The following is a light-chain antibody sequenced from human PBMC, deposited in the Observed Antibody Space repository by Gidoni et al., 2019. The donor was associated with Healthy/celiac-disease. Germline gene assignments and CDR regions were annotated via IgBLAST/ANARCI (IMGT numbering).Light chain of an antibody. CDR3: HRCFTTPCS. J-gene: IGKJ2*04. CDR2: ASS. CDR1: QSISSY. V-gene: IGKV1-39*01. Sequence: DIQMTQSPSSLSASVGDGVTITCRASQSISSYLNWYQQKPGKAPKLLIYASSSLQSGVPSRFSGGVCRAVFTLTISSLQDEEFATYYCHRCFTTPCSFGQGTKLEIK.